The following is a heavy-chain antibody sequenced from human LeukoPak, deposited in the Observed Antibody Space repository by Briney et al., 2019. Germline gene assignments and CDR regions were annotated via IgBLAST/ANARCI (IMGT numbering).Heavy chain of an antibody. CDR2: IKQDGSEK. CDR1: GFTFSSYW. D-gene: IGHD6-13*01. Sequence: PGGSLRLSCAASGFTFSSYWMSWVRQAPGKGLEWVANIKQDGSEKYYVDSVKGRFTISRGNAKNSLYLQMNSLRAEDTAVYYCARGGQLVSWMIYYYYGMDVWGQGTTVTVSS. J-gene: IGHJ6*02. CDR3: ARGGQLVSWMIYYYYGMDV. V-gene: IGHV3-7*01.